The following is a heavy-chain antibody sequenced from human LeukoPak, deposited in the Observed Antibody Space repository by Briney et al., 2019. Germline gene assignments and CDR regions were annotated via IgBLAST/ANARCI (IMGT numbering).Heavy chain of an antibody. CDR3: AGLWFGELLKHED. J-gene: IGHJ4*02. CDR1: GGSISSSNYY. D-gene: IGHD3-10*01. V-gene: IGHV4-39*07. CDR2: IYYSGST. Sequence: SETLSLTCTVSGGSISSSNYYWGWIRQPPGKGLEWIGSIYYSGSTYYNPSLKSRVTISVDTSKNQFSLKLSSVTAADTAVYYCAGLWFGELLKHEDWGQGTLVTVSS.